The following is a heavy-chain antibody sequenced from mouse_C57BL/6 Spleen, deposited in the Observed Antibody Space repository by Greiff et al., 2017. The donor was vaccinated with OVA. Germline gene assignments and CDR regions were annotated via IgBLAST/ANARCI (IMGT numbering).Heavy chain of an antibody. V-gene: IGHV1-15*01. D-gene: IGHD2-4*01. CDR3: TREGDYAWLAY. Sequence: QVQLQQSGAELVRPGASVTLSCKASGYTFTDYEMHWVKQTPVHGLEWIGAIDPETGGTAYNQKFKGKAILTADKSSSTAYMELRSLTSEDSAVYYCTREGDYAWLAYWGQGTLVTGSA. CDR1: GYTFTDYE. CDR2: IDPETGGT. J-gene: IGHJ3*01.